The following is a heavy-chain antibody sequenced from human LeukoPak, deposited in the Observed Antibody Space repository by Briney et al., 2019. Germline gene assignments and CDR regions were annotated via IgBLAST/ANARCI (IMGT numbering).Heavy chain of an antibody. CDR1: GGSISSYY. CDR3: AREARGSNGYYYNF. Sequence: SQTLSLTCSVSGGSISSYYWSWIRQFPGKGLEWIGDISYSGSTKYNPTLKSRATISEDTSKDQFSLELTSVTAADTAVYYCAREARGSNGYYYNFWGQGTLVTVSS. J-gene: IGHJ4*02. D-gene: IGHD3-22*01. CDR2: ISYSGST. V-gene: IGHV4-59*01.